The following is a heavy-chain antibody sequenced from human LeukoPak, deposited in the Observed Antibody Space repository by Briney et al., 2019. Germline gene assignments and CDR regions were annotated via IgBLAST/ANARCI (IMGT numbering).Heavy chain of an antibody. CDR1: GFTFSIYA. J-gene: IGHJ5*02. CDR2: ISSSGGTI. CDR3: ARGGNWFDP. Sequence: HPGRSLRLPCAASGFTFSIYAMHWVRQAPGKGLECVSYISSSGGTISYADSVKGRFTISRDNAKNALYLQMNSLRAEDTANYYCARGGNWFDPWGQGTLVTVSS. D-gene: IGHD3-16*01. V-gene: IGHV3-48*03.